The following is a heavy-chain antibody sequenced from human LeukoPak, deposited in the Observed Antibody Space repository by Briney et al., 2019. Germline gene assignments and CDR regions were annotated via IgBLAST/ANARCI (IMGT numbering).Heavy chain of an antibody. Sequence: GASVKVSCKASGGTFSSYAISWVRQAPGQGLEWMGGIIPIFGTANYAQKFQGRVTITADKSTSTAYMELSSLRSEDTAVYYCAREGRPGKWIQLWPYYYYYMDVWGKGTTVTVSS. CDR2: IIPIFGTA. D-gene: IGHD5-18*01. CDR1: GGTFSSYA. CDR3: AREGRPGKWIQLWPYYYYYMDV. J-gene: IGHJ6*03. V-gene: IGHV1-69*06.